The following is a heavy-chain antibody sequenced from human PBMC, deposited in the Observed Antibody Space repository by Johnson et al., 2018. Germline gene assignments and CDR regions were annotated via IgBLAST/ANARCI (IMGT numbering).Heavy chain of an antibody. CDR1: GFTFSSYG. CDR2: IWYDGSNK. Sequence: QVQLVQSGGGVVQPGRSLRLSCAASGFTFSSYGMHWVRQAPGKGLEWVAVIWYDGSNKYYADSVKGRFTISRDNSKNTLYLQMNSLRAEGTAVYYCAREDGGWRIAARYYYYGMDVWGQGTTVTVSS. J-gene: IGHJ6*02. D-gene: IGHD6-6*01. V-gene: IGHV3-33*01. CDR3: AREDGGWRIAARYYYYGMDV.